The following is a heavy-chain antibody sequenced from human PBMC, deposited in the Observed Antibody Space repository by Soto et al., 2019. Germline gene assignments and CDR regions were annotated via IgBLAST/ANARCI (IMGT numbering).Heavy chain of an antibody. CDR2: IIPLFSTT. V-gene: IGHV1-69*01. Sequence: QVQLVQSGAEVKRPGSSVKVSCKASGGTFSRHIISLVRQAPGQGLEWIGGIIPLFSTTNYAQKFQGRVTITADESTSTAYMELNSLRSEDTAFYYCARSSKLTGTRDWVQGTLVTVSS. D-gene: IGHD1-7*01. CDR3: ARSSKLTGTRD. CDR1: GGTFSRHI. J-gene: IGHJ4*02.